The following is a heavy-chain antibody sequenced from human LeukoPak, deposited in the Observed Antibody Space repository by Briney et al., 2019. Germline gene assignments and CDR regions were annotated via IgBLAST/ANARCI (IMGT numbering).Heavy chain of an antibody. Sequence: GESLKISCKGSGYTFTSYWINWVRQMPGKGLEWMGRIDPSDSYTMYSPSFQGHVTISADKSISTAYLQWSSLKASDSAMYYCARVLGYSYGWNYWGQGTLVTVSS. V-gene: IGHV5-10-1*01. CDR2: IDPSDSYT. CDR1: GYTFTSYW. CDR3: ARVLGYSYGWNY. J-gene: IGHJ4*02. D-gene: IGHD5-18*01.